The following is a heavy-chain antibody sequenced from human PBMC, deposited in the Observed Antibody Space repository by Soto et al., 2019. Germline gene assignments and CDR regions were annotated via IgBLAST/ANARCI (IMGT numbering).Heavy chain of an antibody. Sequence: GGSLRLSCAASVFTFSSYGMHWVRQAPGKGLEWVAVIWYDGSNKYYADSVKGRFTISRDNSKNTLYLQMNSLRAEDTAVYYCARDTARDKVRIYYGMDVWGKGTTVTVSS. CDR2: IWYDGSNK. D-gene: IGHD3-10*01. J-gene: IGHJ6*04. V-gene: IGHV3-33*01. CDR3: ARDTARDKVRIYYGMDV. CDR1: VFTFSSYG.